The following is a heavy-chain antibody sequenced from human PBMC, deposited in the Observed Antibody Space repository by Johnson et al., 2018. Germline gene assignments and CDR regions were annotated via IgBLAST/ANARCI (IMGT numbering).Heavy chain of an antibody. Sequence: VQLVQSGAEVKKPGASVTVSCKASGYSFTSYWIGWVRQMPGKGLEWMGIIYPGDSDTRYSPSFQGQVTISADKSISPAYLQWSSLKASDTAMYYCAGHDSSSSNMDVCGKGTTVTVSS. CDR2: IYPGDSDT. CDR3: AGHDSSSSNMDV. D-gene: IGHD6-6*01. V-gene: IGHV5-51*01. J-gene: IGHJ6*03. CDR1: GYSFTSYW.